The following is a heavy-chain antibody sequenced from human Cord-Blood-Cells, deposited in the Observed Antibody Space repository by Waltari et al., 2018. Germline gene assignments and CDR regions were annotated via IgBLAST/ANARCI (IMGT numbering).Heavy chain of an antibody. CDR3: ARDGGNPSPSDY. V-gene: IGHV1-2*06. CDR1: GYTFTGYY. J-gene: IGHJ4*02. CDR2: INPNSGGT. Sequence: QVQLVQSGAEVKKPGASVEASCKAPGYTFTGYYMQWGRQAPGQGLEWMGRINPNSGGTNYAQKFQGRVTMTRDTSISTAYMELSRLRSDDTAVYYCARDGGNPSPSDYWGQGTLVTVSS. D-gene: IGHD2-15*01.